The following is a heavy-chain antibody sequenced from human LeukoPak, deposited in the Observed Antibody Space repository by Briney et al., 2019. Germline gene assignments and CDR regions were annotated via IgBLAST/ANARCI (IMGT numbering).Heavy chain of an antibody. J-gene: IGHJ4*02. CDR3: AKGGDSYGPYYFDN. CDR2: ISWNSGSI. CDR1: GFTFDDYA. D-gene: IGHD5-18*01. Sequence: GGLVQPGRSLRLSCAASGFTFDDYAMHWVRQAPGKGLEWVSGISWNSGSIGYADSVKGRFTISRDNAKNSLYLQMNSLRAEDTALYYCAKGGDSYGPYYFDNWGQGTLVTVSS. V-gene: IGHV3-9*01.